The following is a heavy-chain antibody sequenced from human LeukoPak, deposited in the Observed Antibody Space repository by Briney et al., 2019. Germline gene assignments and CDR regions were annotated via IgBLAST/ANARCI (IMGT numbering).Heavy chain of an antibody. CDR2: INPSVGST. J-gene: IGHJ4*02. Sequence: RASVKVSCKASGYTFTSYYMHWVRQAPGQGLEWVGIINPSVGSTSYAQKFQGRVTMTRDTSTSTVYMELSSLRSEDTAVYYCARVYSGYDCGYWGQGTLVTVSS. V-gene: IGHV1-46*01. CDR1: GYTFTSYY. D-gene: IGHD5-12*01. CDR3: ARVYSGYDCGY.